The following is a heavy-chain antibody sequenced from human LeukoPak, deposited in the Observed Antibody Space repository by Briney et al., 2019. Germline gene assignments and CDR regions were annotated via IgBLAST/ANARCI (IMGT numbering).Heavy chain of an antibody. D-gene: IGHD4-23*01. CDR3: ARAGGPLYGGYSFSSY. V-gene: IGHV3-64*01. Sequence: GGSLRLSCVASGFTFSSYAVHWVRQAPGKGLEFVSGISSNGGSTYYANSVKGRFTISRDNSKNTLYLQMGSLRAEDMAVYYCARAGGPLYGGYSFSSYWGQGTLVTVSS. CDR2: ISSNGGST. J-gene: IGHJ4*02. CDR1: GFTFSSYA.